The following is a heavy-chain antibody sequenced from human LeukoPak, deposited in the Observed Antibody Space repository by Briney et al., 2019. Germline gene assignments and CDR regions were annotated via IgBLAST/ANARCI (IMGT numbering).Heavy chain of an antibody. CDR1: GGSISSGGYY. J-gene: IGHJ5*02. D-gene: IGHD3-10*01. CDR2: IYHSGST. Sequence: PSETLSLTCTVSGGSISSGGYYWSWIRQPPGKGLEWIGYIYHSGSTYYNPSLKSRVTISVDRSKNQFSLKLSSVTAADTAVYYCARTGSGRSWFDPWGQGTLVTVSS. CDR3: ARTGSGRSWFDP. V-gene: IGHV4-30-2*01.